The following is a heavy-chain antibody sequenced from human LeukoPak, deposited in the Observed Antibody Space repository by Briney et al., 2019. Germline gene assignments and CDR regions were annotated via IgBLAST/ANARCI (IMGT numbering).Heavy chain of an antibody. D-gene: IGHD2-15*01. CDR1: GFTFSSYA. CDR2: ISGSGGST. Sequence: GGSLRLSCAASGFTFSSYAMSWVRQAPGKGLEWVSGISGSGGSTYYADSVNGRFTIFRDNSKNTLYLQMNSLRAEDTAVYHCANGWSPDYWGRGTLVTVSS. J-gene: IGHJ4*02. V-gene: IGHV3-23*01. CDR3: ANGWSPDY.